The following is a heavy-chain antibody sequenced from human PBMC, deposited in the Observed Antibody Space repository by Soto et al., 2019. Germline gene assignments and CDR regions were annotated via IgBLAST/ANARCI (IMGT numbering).Heavy chain of an antibody. CDR3: ARSSRTYFEF. Sequence: QVHLEESGVGLVKPGGSLRLSCTASGFTFSDYYMSWIRQAPGKGLEWLAYISGSGSTTYYTDSVKGRFAISRDNARTSLYLQINSLRVEDSAVYYCARSSRTYFEFWGNGTLVTVSS. J-gene: IGHJ4*01. V-gene: IGHV3-11*01. CDR1: GFTFSDYY. CDR2: ISGSGSTT.